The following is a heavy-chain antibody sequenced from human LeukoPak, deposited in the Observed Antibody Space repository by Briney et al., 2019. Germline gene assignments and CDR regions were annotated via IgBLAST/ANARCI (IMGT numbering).Heavy chain of an antibody. CDR3: AGSGKYYFDY. Sequence: SETLCLTCTVSGGSISGYYWSWIRQPPGQGLEWIGYIYYSGSTNYNPSLKSRVTISVDTSKNKFSLKLSSVTAADTAVYNCAGSGKYYFDYWGQGTLVTVSS. J-gene: IGHJ4*02. D-gene: IGHD3-10*01. V-gene: IGHV4-59*01. CDR2: IYYSGST. CDR1: GGSISGYY.